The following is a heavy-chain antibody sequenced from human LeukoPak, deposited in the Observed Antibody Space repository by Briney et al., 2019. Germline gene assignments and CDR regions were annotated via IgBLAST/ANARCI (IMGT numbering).Heavy chain of an antibody. CDR3: ARHREYDFWSGYSGPYWYFDL. CDR1: GGSIRSSSYY. D-gene: IGHD3/OR15-3a*01. V-gene: IGHV4-39*01. CDR2: IYYSGST. J-gene: IGHJ2*01. Sequence: PSETLSLTCTVSGGSIRSSSYYWGWIRQPPGKGLEWIGSIYYSGSTYYNPSLKSRVTISVDTSKNQFSLKLSSVTAADTAVYYCARHREYDFWSGYSGPYWYFDLWGRGTLVTVSS.